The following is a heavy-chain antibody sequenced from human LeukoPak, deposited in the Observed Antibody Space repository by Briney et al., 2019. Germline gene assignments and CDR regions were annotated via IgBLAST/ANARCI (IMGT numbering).Heavy chain of an antibody. V-gene: IGHV3-66*01. J-gene: IGHJ4*02. CDR1: GFTVSGNF. CDR3: ARARDFDY. CDR2: IHTGGST. Sequence: PGGSLRLSCAVSGFTVSGNFMNWVRQAPGKGLEGVSVIHTGGSTYYADSVKGRFIISRDASKNTLYLQMNSLRAEDTAIYYCARARDFDYWGQGTLVTVSS.